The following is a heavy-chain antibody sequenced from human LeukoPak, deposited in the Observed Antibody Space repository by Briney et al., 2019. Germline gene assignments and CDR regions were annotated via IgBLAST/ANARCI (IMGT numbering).Heavy chain of an antibody. V-gene: IGHV4-39*01. CDR3: ARVASTGPFDY. J-gene: IGHJ4*02. CDR2: IRYSGNT. CDR1: GGSTSSSDYY. D-gene: IGHD2-8*02. Sequence: KPSETLSLTCTVSGGSTSSSDYYWGWIRQPPDEGLEWIASIRYSGNTYYNPSLKSRVTISVDTSKNQFSLKLNSVTAADTAVYYCARVASTGPFDYWGQGTLVTVSS.